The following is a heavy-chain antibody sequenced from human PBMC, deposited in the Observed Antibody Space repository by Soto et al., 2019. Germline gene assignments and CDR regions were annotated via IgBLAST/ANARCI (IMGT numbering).Heavy chain of an antibody. CDR2: IYYSGRT. CDR1: GGSISSYY. J-gene: IGHJ4*02. V-gene: IGHV4-59*06. Sequence: SETLSLTCTVSGGSISSYYWSWIRQPPGKGLELIGYIYYSGRTYYNPSLKRRLTISVDTSKHQFSLKLSSVTAADTAVYYCARRGIMPYGDSVFREFYFDSWGQGTLVTVSS. CDR3: ARRGIMPYGDSVFREFYFDS. D-gene: IGHD4-17*01.